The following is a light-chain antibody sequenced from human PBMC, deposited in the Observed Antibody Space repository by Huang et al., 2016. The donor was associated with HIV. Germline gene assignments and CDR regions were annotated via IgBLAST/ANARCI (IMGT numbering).Light chain of an antibody. CDR2: EAS. Sequence: EIVMTQSPATLSVSPGERATLSCRASQSVSNYLAWYQQKPGQAPRLLIYEASTGATGIPARFSGSGSGTEFTLTISSLQSEDSAVYYGQQYNDWPLTFGGGTKVEIK. V-gene: IGKV3-15*01. CDR3: QQYNDWPLT. CDR1: QSVSNY. J-gene: IGKJ4*01.